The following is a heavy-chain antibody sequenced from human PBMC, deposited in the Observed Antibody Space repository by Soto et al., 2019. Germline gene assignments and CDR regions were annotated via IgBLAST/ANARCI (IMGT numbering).Heavy chain of an antibody. CDR2: ISGSGGST. D-gene: IGHD3-3*01. CDR3: AKDSYYDFWSGFQH. V-gene: IGHV3-23*01. CDR1: GFTFSSYA. J-gene: IGHJ1*01. Sequence: GGSLRLSCAASGFTFSSYAMSWVRQAPGKGLEWVSAISGSGGSTYYADSVKGRFTISRDNSKNTLYLQMNSLRAEDTAVYYCAKDSYYDFWSGFQHWGQGTLVTSPQ.